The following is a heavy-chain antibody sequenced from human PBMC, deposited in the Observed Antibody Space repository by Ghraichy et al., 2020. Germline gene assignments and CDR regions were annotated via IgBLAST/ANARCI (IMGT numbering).Heavy chain of an antibody. CDR1: GFTPSDHH. CDR3: ACFISGTPY. D-gene: IGHD1-7*01. Sequence: GESLNISCEGSGFTPSDHHMDWVRQAPGKGLEWVGRIRNTVEYAASVKDRFTISRDDSKSSLYLQLNSLKSEDTAVYYCACFISGTPYWGQGTLVTVSS. J-gene: IGHJ4*02. CDR2: IRNTV. V-gene: IGHV3-72*01.